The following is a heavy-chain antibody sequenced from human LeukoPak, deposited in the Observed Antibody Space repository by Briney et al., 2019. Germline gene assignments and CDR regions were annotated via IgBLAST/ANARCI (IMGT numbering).Heavy chain of an antibody. Sequence: PGGSLRLSCAASGFTFSYYWMTWVRQAPGKGLEWVANIKQDGSEKNYADSVEGRFTISRDNAKDSLYLQMNSLRAEDTAVYYCARPPPRLDGSGWYYFDYWGQGTLVTVSS. CDR2: IKQDGSEK. J-gene: IGHJ4*02. CDR3: ARPPPRLDGSGWYYFDY. CDR1: GFTFSYYW. V-gene: IGHV3-7*04. D-gene: IGHD6-19*01.